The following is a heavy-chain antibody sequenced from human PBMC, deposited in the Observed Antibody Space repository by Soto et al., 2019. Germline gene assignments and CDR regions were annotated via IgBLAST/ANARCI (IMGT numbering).Heavy chain of an antibody. CDR3: ARAPLLVGETIYENYFDY. D-gene: IGHD3-10*01. V-gene: IGHV1-69*13. Sequence: VASVKVSCKASGGAFRNSVISWVRQAPGQGLEWMGGNIPTFGTTHYAQKFQGRVTIIADESTSTVYMELANLRSDDTAVYYCARAPLLVGETIYENYFDYWGHGTLVTASS. CDR1: GGAFRNSV. CDR2: NIPTFGTT. J-gene: IGHJ4*01.